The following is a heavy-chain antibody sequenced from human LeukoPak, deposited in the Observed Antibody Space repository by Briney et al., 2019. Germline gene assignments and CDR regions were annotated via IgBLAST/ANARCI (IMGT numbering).Heavy chain of an antibody. CDR3: VKEGEGHGYNPKTGPPT. V-gene: IGHV3-23*01. CDR1: GFTFRSYA. CDR2: LVMIACT. Sequence: GGSLRLSCAASGFTFRSYAMSWAARNQGRGRSGSQVLVMIACTYYTDSLRGRFTISRDNSKSTVYLQMNNLGDDDTAVYYCVKEGEGHGYNPKTGPPTWGQGTLVTVSS. J-gene: IGHJ5*02. D-gene: IGHD5-18*01.